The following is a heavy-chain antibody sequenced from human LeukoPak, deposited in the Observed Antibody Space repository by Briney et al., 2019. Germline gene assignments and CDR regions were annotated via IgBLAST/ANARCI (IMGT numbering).Heavy chain of an antibody. CDR1: GFSFSSYT. Sequence: PGGSLRLSCAASGFSFSSYTINWVRQAPGEGLLEWVSGVGGSGGSAYYADSVRGRFTISRDNSKNMVFLQMDSLRVEDTAVYYCAKVVPITMGRPYYFDYWGQGTLVTVSS. D-gene: IGHD3-10*01. V-gene: IGHV3-23*01. J-gene: IGHJ4*02. CDR2: VGGSGGSA. CDR3: AKVVPITMGRPYYFDY.